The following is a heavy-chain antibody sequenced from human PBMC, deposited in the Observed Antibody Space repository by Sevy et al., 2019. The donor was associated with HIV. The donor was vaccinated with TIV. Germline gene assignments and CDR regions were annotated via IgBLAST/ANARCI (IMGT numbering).Heavy chain of an antibody. Sequence: SETLSLTCTVSGDSLSSNDYYWAWIRQPPVKGLDWIGSIYYSGSTYYNPSLKSRVTISVDTSKNQFSLKLRSVTAADQDVYYCAREGPRIAQFDYWGQGTLVTVSS. CDR1: GDSLSSNDYY. CDR3: AREGPRIAQFDY. V-gene: IGHV4-39*02. D-gene: IGHD6-13*01. J-gene: IGHJ4*02. CDR2: IYYSGST.